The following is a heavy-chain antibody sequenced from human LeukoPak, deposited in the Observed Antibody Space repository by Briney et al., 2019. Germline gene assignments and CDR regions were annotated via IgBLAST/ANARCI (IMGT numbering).Heavy chain of an antibody. Sequence: QPGGSLRLSCAASGFTFSSYAMSWVPQAPGKGLEWVSTISGSGAYTYYADSVKGRFTIPRDNSKNTLYLQMNSLRAEDTAVYYCAKYFASGSYYKLPHWGQGTLVTVSS. CDR1: GFTFSSYA. J-gene: IGHJ1*01. D-gene: IGHD3-10*01. CDR2: ISGSGAYT. CDR3: AKYFASGSYYKLPH. V-gene: IGHV3-23*01.